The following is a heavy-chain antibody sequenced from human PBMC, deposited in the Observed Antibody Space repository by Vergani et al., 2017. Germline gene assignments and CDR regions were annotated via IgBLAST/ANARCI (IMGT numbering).Heavy chain of an antibody. V-gene: IGHV4-61*02. CDR1: GDSITSITYY. D-gene: IGHD3-16*01. Sequence: QVQLQESGPGLVKPSQTLSLICSVSGDSITSITYYWSWTRQPAGKGLEYIGRIYTTGSTNYNPPLKSRVTISVDTSKNQFSLNLSSVTAADTAMYYCTRGYYGRWDNWGQGTLVTVAS. CDR3: TRGYYGRWDN. J-gene: IGHJ4*02. CDR2: IYTTGST.